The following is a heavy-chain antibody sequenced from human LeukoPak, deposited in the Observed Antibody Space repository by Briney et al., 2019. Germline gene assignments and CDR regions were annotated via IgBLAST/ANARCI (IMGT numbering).Heavy chain of an antibody. V-gene: IGHV5-51*01. Sequence: GESLKISCKGSGYRLTSYWIGWVRQMPGKGLEWMGIIYPGDSDTRYSPSFQGQVTISADKSISTAYLQWSSLKASDTAMYYCARHQQQLVLDAFDIWGQGTMVTVSS. CDR1: GYRLTSYW. J-gene: IGHJ3*02. D-gene: IGHD6-13*01. CDR2: IYPGDSDT. CDR3: ARHQQQLVLDAFDI.